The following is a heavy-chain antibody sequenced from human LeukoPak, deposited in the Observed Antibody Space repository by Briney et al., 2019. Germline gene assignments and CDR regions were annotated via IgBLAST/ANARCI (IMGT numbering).Heavy chain of an antibody. CDR1: GFTFSSYE. V-gene: IGHV3-21*04. Sequence: GGSLRLSCAASGFTFSSYEMNWVRQAPGKGLEWVSSISSSSSYIYYADSVKGRFTISRDNAKKSLYLQMNSLRADDTAVYYCAKTSIVGGYNWFGPWGQGTLVTVSS. D-gene: IGHD1-26*01. CDR3: AKTSIVGGYNWFGP. J-gene: IGHJ5*02. CDR2: ISSSSSYI.